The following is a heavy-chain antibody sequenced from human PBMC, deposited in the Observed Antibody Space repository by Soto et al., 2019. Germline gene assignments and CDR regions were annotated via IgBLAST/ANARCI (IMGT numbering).Heavy chain of an antibody. Sequence: SETLSLTCTVSGGSISSYYWSWIRQPPGKGLEWIGYIYYSGSTNYNPSLKSRVTISVDTSKNQFSRKLSSVTAADTAVYYCPRRRFLEGFENWFDPWGQGTLVTVSS. CDR2: IYYSGST. V-gene: IGHV4-59*08. J-gene: IGHJ5*02. CDR3: PRRRFLEGFENWFDP. CDR1: GGSISSYY. D-gene: IGHD3-3*01.